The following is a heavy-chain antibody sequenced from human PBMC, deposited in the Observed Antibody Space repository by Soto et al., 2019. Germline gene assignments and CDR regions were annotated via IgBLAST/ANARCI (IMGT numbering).Heavy chain of an antibody. V-gene: IGHV3-23*01. D-gene: IGHD3-16*01. Sequence: GGSLRLSCAASGFTFSSYAMSWVRQAPGEGLEWVSAISGSGGSTYYADSVKDRFTISRDNSKNTLYLQMNSLRAEDTAVYYCAKVGIMITFGGVDYWGQGTLVTVSS. CDR2: ISGSGGST. J-gene: IGHJ4*02. CDR3: AKVGIMITFGGVDY. CDR1: GFTFSSYA.